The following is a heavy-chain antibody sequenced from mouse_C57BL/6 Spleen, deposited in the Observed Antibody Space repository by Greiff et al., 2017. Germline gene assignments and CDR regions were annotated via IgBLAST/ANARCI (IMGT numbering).Heavy chain of an antibody. CDR2: IYPGDGDT. J-gene: IGHJ4*01. V-gene: IGHV1-82*01. D-gene: IGHD2-4*01. CDR1: GYAFSSSW. Sequence: QVQLQQSGPELVKPGASVKISCKASGYAFSSSWMNWVKQRPGKGLEWIGRIYPGDGDTNYNGKFKGKATLTADKSSSPAYMQLSSLTSEDSAVYFCARRYYDYDFYAMDYWGQGTSVTVSS. CDR3: ARRYYDYDFYAMDY.